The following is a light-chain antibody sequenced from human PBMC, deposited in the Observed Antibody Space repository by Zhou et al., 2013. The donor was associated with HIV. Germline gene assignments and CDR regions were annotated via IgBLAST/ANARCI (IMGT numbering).Light chain of an antibody. V-gene: IGKV1-33*01. CDR3: QQYDDLPLT. Sequence: DIQMSQSPPSLSASVGDRVTITCQASQDISNYLNWYQQKPGKAPKLLIYDASNLETGVPSRFSGSGSGTDFTFTINNLQPEDIATYYCQQYDDLPLTFGGGTKVEIK. CDR2: DAS. CDR1: QDISNY. J-gene: IGKJ4*01.